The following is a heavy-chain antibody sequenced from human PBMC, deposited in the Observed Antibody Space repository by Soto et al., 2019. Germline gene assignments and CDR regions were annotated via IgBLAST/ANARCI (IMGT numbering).Heavy chain of an antibody. D-gene: IGHD3-9*01. J-gene: IGHJ4*02. CDR3: AIGIGLRYCVWPFEY. V-gene: IGHV1-69*06. CDR1: GGTFTNYT. CDR2: IIPMFGTT. Sequence: QVQLVQSGAEVKKPGSSVKVSCKASGGTFTNYTISWVRQAPGQGLEWMGGIIPMFGTTNHAQKFQGRVTINANKSTTTAHMELSSLRSEDTAVYYCAIGIGLRYCVWPFEYWGQGTLVTVSS.